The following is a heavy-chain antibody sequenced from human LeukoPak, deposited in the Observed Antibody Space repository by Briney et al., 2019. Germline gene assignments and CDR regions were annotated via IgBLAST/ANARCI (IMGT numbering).Heavy chain of an antibody. CDR1: GGSISSYY. D-gene: IGHD3-10*01. CDR3: ARYYGSGSFYYYYGMDV. CDR2: IYYSGST. J-gene: IGHJ6*02. V-gene: IGHV4-59*01. Sequence: SETLSLTCTVSGGSISSYYWSWIRQPPGKGLEWIGYIYYSGSTNYNPSLKSRVTISVDTSKNQFSLKLSSVTAADTAVYYCARYYGSGSFYYYYGMDVWGQETTVTVSS.